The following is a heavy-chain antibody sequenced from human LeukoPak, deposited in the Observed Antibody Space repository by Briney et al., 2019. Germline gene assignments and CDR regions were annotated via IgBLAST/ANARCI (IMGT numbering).Heavy chain of an antibody. D-gene: IGHD2-21*01. CDR3: AKAPVTTCRGAYCLPFDY. Sequence: GSLRLSCAASGFTLSSYAMSWVRQAPGKGLEWVSAISDSGNTYHADSVKGRFTISRDSSKNTLFLQMNRLRPEDAAVYYCAKAPVTTCRGAYCLPFDYWGQGTLVTVSS. J-gene: IGHJ4*02. CDR2: ISDSGNT. CDR1: GFTLSSYA. V-gene: IGHV3-23*01.